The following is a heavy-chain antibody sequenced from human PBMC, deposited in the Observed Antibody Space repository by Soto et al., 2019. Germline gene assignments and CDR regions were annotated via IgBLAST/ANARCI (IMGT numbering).Heavy chain of an antibody. J-gene: IGHJ4*02. Sequence: EVPLVESGGGLVQPGRSLRLSCAASGFTFDHYAMHWVRQAPGKGLEWVSGISWNSDTIGYADSVKGRFTISRDNAKKSVYLQMNSLRPEDTALYYCANALPPGSFYKPLHYWGQGALVTVSS. CDR1: GFTFDHYA. CDR3: ANALPPGSFYKPLHY. D-gene: IGHD3-10*01. V-gene: IGHV3-9*01. CDR2: ISWNSDTI.